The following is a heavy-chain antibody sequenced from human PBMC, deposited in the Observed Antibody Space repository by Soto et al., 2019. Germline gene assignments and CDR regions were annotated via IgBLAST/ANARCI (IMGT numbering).Heavy chain of an antibody. CDR2: IIPILGIA. J-gene: IGHJ4*02. Sequence: VKVSCKASGGTFSSYTISWVRQAPGQGLEWMGRIIPILGIANYAQKFQGRVTITADKSTSTAYMELSSLRSEDTAVYYCARDVSPDYVQYYFDYWGQGTLVTVSS. CDR1: GGTFSSYT. D-gene: IGHD4-17*01. V-gene: IGHV1-69*10. CDR3: ARDVSPDYVQYYFDY.